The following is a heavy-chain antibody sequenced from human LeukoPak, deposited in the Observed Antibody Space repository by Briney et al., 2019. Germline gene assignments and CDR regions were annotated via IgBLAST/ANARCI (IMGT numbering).Heavy chain of an antibody. J-gene: IGHJ3*02. CDR2: ISGYNGNT. D-gene: IGHD3-10*01. CDR3: ARQSMVRGAYKGDEALDS. Sequence: ASVKVSCKASGYTFTNYGTSWVRQAPGKGLEWMGWISGYNGNTNYAQNLQGRVTMTTDTSTSAAYMELRSLRSDDTAVYYCARQSMVRGAYKGDEALDSGGQGAMVTVSS. CDR1: GYTFTNYG. V-gene: IGHV1-18*01.